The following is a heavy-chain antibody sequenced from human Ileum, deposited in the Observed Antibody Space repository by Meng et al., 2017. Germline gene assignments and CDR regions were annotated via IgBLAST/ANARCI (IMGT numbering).Heavy chain of an antibody. CDR3: ARINYVEDS. Sequence: VQLVGSGGNLVQPGGSLRLSCAASGFTFASYPMTWVRQAPGTGLEWVSAIGEDPSVTYYSDSVKGRFTISRDNSKNTVYLQMNSLRVEDTGIYYCARINYVEDSWGQGTLVTVSS. CDR1: GFTFASYP. D-gene: IGHD3-16*01. J-gene: IGHJ4*02. CDR2: IGEDPSVT. V-gene: IGHV3-23*04.